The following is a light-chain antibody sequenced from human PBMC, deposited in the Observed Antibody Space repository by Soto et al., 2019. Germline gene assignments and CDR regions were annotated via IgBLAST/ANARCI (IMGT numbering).Light chain of an antibody. V-gene: IGKV3-20*01. CDR3: QQFGSSPTMYT. J-gene: IGKJ2*01. Sequence: IVLTQSPGTLSLSPGERATLSCRASQSVSSTYLAWYQQKPGQAPRLLIYAASSRATGIPDRFSGSGSGTDFTLTISRLEPEDFAMYYCQQFGSSPTMYTFGQGTKLEIK. CDR1: QSVSSTY. CDR2: AAS.